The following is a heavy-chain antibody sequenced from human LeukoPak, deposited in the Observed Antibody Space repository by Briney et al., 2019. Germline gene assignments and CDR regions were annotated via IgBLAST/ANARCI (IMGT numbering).Heavy chain of an antibody. CDR2: MYYSGST. J-gene: IGHJ4*02. V-gene: IGHV4-59*01. CDR1: GGSMSSYY. D-gene: IGHD3-10*01. Sequence: SETLSLTCTVSGGSMSSYYWSWIRQPPGKGLEWIGYMYYSGSTNFNPSLKSRVTISVDTSKNQFSLKLSSVTAADTAVYYCARGGSGSHPLDYWGQGTLVTVSS. CDR3: ARGGSGSHPLDY.